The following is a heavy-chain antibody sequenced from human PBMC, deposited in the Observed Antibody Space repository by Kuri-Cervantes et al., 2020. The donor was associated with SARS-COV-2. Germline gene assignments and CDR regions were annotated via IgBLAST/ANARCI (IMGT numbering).Heavy chain of an antibody. D-gene: IGHD2-8*01. Sequence: GGSLRLSCAASGFTFSSYWMHWVRQVPGKGLVWVSRLNNDGSSTNYADSVKGRFTISRDNSRNTLYLQMNSLRAEDTAVFYCARPDCTINGVCFMDVWGQGTTVTVSS. CDR2: LNNDGSST. CDR3: ARPDCTINGVCFMDV. V-gene: IGHV3-74*01. CDR1: GFTFSSYW. J-gene: IGHJ6*02.